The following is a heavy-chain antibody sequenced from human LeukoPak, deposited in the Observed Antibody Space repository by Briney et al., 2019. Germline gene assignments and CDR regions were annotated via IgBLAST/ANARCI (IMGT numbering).Heavy chain of an antibody. Sequence: GESLKISCTGSGNDFTNYWIAWVRQMPGKGLEWMGIIYPGDSDTRYSPFFQGQVAISADKSISTAYLQWSSLKASDTAMYYCARFRLSMVRGVILYYYYMDVWGKGTTVTVSS. V-gene: IGHV5-51*01. CDR3: ARFRLSMVRGVILYYYYMDV. J-gene: IGHJ6*03. D-gene: IGHD3-10*01. CDR2: IYPGDSDT. CDR1: GNDFTNYW.